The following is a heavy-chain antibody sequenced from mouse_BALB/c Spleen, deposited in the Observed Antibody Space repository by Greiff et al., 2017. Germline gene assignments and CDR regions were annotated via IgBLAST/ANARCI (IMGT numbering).Heavy chain of an antibody. CDR3: ARGGENWARGFDY. J-gene: IGHJ2*01. V-gene: IGHV1-69*01. D-gene: IGHD4-1*01. CDR2: IDTSDSST. CDR1: GYTFTDYW. Sequence: QVQLQQPGAELVMPGASVKMSCKASGYTFTDYWMHWVKQRPGQGLEWIGAIDTSDSSTSYNQKFKGKATLTVDESSSTAYMQLSSLTSEDSAVDYCARGGENWARGFDYWGQGTTLTVSS.